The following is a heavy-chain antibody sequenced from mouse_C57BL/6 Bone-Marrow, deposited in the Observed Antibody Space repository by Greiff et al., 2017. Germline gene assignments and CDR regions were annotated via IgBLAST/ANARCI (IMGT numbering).Heavy chain of an antibody. CDR3: ARGGLRMDY. D-gene: IGHD1-1*01. V-gene: IGHV1-81*01. J-gene: IGHJ4*01. CDR1: GYTFTSYG. CDR2: IYPRSGNT. Sequence: QLQHSGAELVRPGASVKLSCKASGYTFTSYGISWVKQRTGQGLEWIGEIYPRSGNTYYNEKFKGKATLTADKSSSTAYMELRSLTSEDSAVYFCARGGLRMDYWGQGTSVTVSS.